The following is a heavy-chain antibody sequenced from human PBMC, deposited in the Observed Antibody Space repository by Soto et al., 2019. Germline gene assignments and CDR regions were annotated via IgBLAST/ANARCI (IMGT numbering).Heavy chain of an antibody. V-gene: IGHV4-34*01. CDR3: ARGLIPGSQYSGGWYSFDS. J-gene: IGHJ4*02. CDR1: GGSFSGYI. CDR2: INHSGSA. D-gene: IGHD1-26*01. Sequence: SETLSLTCDVYGGSFSGYIWTWIRQTPGKGLQWIGQINHSGSANYNPSLKSRVTISVHTSNSQFSLELSSVTAADTAVYYCARGLIPGSQYSGGWYSFDSWGQGTQVTASS.